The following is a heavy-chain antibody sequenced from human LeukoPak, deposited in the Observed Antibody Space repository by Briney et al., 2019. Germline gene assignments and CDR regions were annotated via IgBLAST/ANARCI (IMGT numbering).Heavy chain of an antibody. Sequence: GASVKVSCKASGYTFTSYDINWVRQATGQGLEWMGWMNPNSGNTGYAQKFQDRVIMTRNTSISTVSMELSSLRSDDTAVYYCARGLNWNGGNMDVWGKGTTVTV. D-gene: IGHD1-1*01. J-gene: IGHJ6*03. CDR1: GYTFTSYD. V-gene: IGHV1-8*01. CDR2: MNPNSGNT. CDR3: ARGLNWNGGNMDV.